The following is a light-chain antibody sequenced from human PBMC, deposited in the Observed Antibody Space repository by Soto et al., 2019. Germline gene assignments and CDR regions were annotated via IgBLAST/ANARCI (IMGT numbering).Light chain of an antibody. V-gene: IGKV3-15*01. Sequence: EIVMTQSPATLSVSPGERATLSCRASQSIRTNLAWYQQRRGQAPRLLIYGASTRATGIPARFSGSGSVTEFTLTISSLQSEDFAVYYCQQYHNWWTFGQGTKVETK. CDR2: GAS. J-gene: IGKJ1*01. CDR1: QSIRTN. CDR3: QQYHNWWT.